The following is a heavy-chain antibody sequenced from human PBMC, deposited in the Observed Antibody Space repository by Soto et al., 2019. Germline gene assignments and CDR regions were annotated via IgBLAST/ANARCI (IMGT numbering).Heavy chain of an antibody. CDR3: AELSGSYRPFDY. V-gene: IGHV5-10-1*01. CDR2: IDPYDSNT. CDR1: GDSLTSYW. J-gene: IGHJ4*02. D-gene: IGHD1-26*01. Sequence: GESLKISCKGSGDSLTSYWINWVRQMPGKGLEGMGRIDPYDSNTIYSPSLQGHVTMSADKSTNTAYLHWSSLKASATAIYYCAELSGSYRPFDYWGQGPVVTVSS.